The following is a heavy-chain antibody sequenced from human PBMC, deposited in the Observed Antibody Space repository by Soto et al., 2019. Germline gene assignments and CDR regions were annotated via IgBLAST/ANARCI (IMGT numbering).Heavy chain of an antibody. D-gene: IGHD2-15*01. CDR3: AREGYCSGGSCLKFDY. V-gene: IGHV1-18*01. J-gene: IGHJ4*02. CDR2: ISAYNGKT. CDR1: GYTFTSYG. Sequence: GASVKVSCKASGYTFTSYGISWVRQAPGQGLEWMGRISAYNGKTNYAQKFQGRVTMTADTSTSTAYMELSSLRSEDTAVYYCAREGYCSGGSCLKFDYWGQGTLVTVSS.